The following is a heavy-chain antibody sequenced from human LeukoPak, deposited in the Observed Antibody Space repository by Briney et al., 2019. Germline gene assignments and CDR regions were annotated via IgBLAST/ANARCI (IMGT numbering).Heavy chain of an antibody. CDR1: GGSISSYY. CDR3: ARETIAAAVGY. CDR2: IYYSGST. Sequence: SETLSLTCTVSGGSISSYYWSWIRQPPGKGLEWIGYIYYSGSTNYNPSLKSRVTMSVDTSKNQFSLNLSSVTAADTAVYYCARETIAAAVGYWGQGTLVTVSS. D-gene: IGHD6-13*01. V-gene: IGHV4-59*12. J-gene: IGHJ4*02.